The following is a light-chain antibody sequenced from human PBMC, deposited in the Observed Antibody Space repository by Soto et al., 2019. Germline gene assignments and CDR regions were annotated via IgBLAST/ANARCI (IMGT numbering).Light chain of an antibody. V-gene: IGKV3-11*01. J-gene: IGKJ1*01. CDR1: QSVSTF. CDR3: QQRSNWPPTWT. CDR2: DAS. Sequence: EIVLTQSPATLSLSPGQRATLSCRARQSVSTFLAWYQQKPGQAPRLLIYDASTRATGIPARFSGSGSGTDFTLTISSLEPEEFAVYYCQQRSNWPPTWTFGQGTKVEIK.